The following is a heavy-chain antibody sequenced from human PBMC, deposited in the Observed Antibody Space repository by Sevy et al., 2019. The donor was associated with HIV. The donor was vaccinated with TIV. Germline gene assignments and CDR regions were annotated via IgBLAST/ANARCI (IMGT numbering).Heavy chain of an antibody. CDR2: ISYDGSNK. Sequence: GGSLRLSCAASGFTFSSYGMHWVRLAPGKGLEWVAVISYDGSNKDYGDSVKGRFTISRDNSKNTLYLQMNSLRAEDTAVYYCAKWSMGGARWLQLGAFDIWGQGTMVTVSS. D-gene: IGHD5-12*01. CDR3: AKWSMGGARWLQLGAFDI. V-gene: IGHV3-30*18. CDR1: GFTFSSYG. J-gene: IGHJ3*02.